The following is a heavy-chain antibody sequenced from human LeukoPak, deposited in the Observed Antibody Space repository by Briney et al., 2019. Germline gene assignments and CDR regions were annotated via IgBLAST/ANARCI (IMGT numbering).Heavy chain of an antibody. CDR2: ISSSGSTI. V-gene: IGHV3-48*03. CDR3: ARLSPGRIVGARVPNWFDP. CDR1: GFTFSSYE. D-gene: IGHD1-26*01. J-gene: IGHJ5*02. Sequence: GGSLRLSCAASGFTFSSYEMNWVRQASGKGLEWVSYISSSGSTIYYADSVKGRFTISRDNAKNSLYLQMNSLRAEDTAVYYCARLSPGRIVGARVPNWFDPWGQGTLVTVSS.